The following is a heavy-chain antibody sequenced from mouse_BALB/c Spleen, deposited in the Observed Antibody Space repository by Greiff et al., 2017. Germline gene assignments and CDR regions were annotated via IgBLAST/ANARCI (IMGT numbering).Heavy chain of an antibody. J-gene: IGHJ3*01. CDR2: ISYSGST. V-gene: IGHV3-2*02. CDR1: GYSITSYYT. D-gene: IGHD2-12*01. CDR3: SREGDNNYDGFAY. Sequence: EVQLQQSGPGLVKPSQSLSLSCTATGYSITSYYTWYLIRQIPGNILGWVGNISYSGSTSYNPTLKSRISITRDTTKNQFFLQLNSMTTEDTATYYYSREGDNNYDGFAYWGQGTLVTVSA.